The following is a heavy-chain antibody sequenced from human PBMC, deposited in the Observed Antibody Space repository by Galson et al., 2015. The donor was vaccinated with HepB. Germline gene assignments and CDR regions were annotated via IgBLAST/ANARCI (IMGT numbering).Heavy chain of an antibody. D-gene: IGHD3-22*01. V-gene: IGHV3-30*18. Sequence: LRLSCAASGFTFSIYGMHWVRQAPGKGLEWVAVISYDGSDKYYADSVKGRFTISRDNSKNTLYLQMNSLRAEDTAVYSCAKDYYDSSAYRWGDYYYGMDVWGQGTTVTVSS. CDR1: GFTFSIYG. J-gene: IGHJ6*02. CDR2: ISYDGSDK. CDR3: AKDYYDSSAYRWGDYYYGMDV.